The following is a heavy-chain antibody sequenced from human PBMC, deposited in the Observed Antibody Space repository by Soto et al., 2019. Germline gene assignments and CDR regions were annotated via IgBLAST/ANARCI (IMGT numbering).Heavy chain of an antibody. Sequence: QVQLQESGPGLVKPSETLSLTCTVSGGSISSYYWSWIRQPPGKGLEWIGFIFYSGSTSYNPSLKSRVTISIDTYEYQFSLKLTSVTAADTAVYYCASMIGDPVLSFDSWGQGTLVAVSS. D-gene: IGHD3-10*02. CDR3: ASMIGDPVLSFDS. CDR1: GGSISSYY. V-gene: IGHV4-59*01. J-gene: IGHJ5*01. CDR2: IFYSGST.